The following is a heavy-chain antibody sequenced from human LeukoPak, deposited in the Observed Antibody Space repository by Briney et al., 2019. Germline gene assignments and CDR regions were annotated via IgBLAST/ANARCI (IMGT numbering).Heavy chain of an antibody. CDR2: IYRSGST. V-gene: IGHV4-38-2*02. J-gene: IGHJ6*03. CDR1: GYSISSGYY. CDR3: ARGGPNGDYYYYYMDV. D-gene: IGHD2-8*01. Sequence: SETLSLTCTVSGYSISSGYYWGWIRQPPGKGLEWIGSIYRSGSTYYNPSLKSRVTISVDTSKNQFSLKLSSVTAADTAVYYCARGGPNGDYYYYYMDVWGKGTTVTVSS.